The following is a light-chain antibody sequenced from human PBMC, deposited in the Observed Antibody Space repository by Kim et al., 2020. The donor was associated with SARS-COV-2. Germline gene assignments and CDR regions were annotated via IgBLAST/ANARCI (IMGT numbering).Light chain of an antibody. CDR1: QDIRTS. Sequence: DIQMTQSPSSLSASAGDSVTITCQTSQDIRTSLSWYQQKPGKAPKLLIYDASNLQIEVPSRFSGSGSGTDFTFTISSLQPEDFAVYYCQQYKKFPLTFGGGTKVDIK. CDR3: QQYKKFPLT. CDR2: DAS. J-gene: IGKJ4*01. V-gene: IGKV1-33*01.